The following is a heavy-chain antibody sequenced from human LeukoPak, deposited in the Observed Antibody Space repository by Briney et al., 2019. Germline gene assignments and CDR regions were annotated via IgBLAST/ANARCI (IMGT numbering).Heavy chain of an antibody. Sequence: SETLSLTCAVYGGSFSGYYWSWIRQPPGKGLEWIGEINHSGSTNYNPSLKSRVTISVDTSKNRFSLKLSSVTAADTAVYYCARVIGYDFWSGNPRYFDLWGRGTLVTVSS. CDR3: ARVIGYDFWSGNPRYFDL. CDR1: GGSFSGYY. D-gene: IGHD3-3*01. V-gene: IGHV4-34*01. J-gene: IGHJ2*01. CDR2: INHSGST.